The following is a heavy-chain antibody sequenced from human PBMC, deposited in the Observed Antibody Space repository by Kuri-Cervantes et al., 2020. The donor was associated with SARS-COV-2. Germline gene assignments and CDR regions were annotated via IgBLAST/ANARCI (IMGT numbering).Heavy chain of an antibody. V-gene: IGHV3-7*01. Sequence: GGSLRLSCAASGFTFSGYWMNWVRQAPGKGLEWVANMKGDGSEKYYVDSVKGRFTISRDNAKNSLFLQMNSLRAEDTAVYYCARDPPLYGSGSHNWFDPWGQGTLVTVSS. CDR1: GFTFSGYW. CDR2: MKGDGSEK. CDR3: ARDPPLYGSGSHNWFDP. D-gene: IGHD3-10*01. J-gene: IGHJ5*02.